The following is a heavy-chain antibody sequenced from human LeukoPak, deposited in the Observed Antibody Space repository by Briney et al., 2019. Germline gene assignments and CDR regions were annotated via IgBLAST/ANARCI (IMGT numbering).Heavy chain of an antibody. Sequence: GGSLRLSCAASGFTFSSYGMHWVRQAPGKGLEWVAVIWYDGSNKYYADSVKGRFTISRDNAKNSLYLQMNSLRAEDTAVYYCARDRYSSSWFDAFDIWGRGTMVTVSS. J-gene: IGHJ3*02. D-gene: IGHD6-13*01. CDR3: ARDRYSSSWFDAFDI. CDR1: GFTFSSYG. CDR2: IWYDGSNK. V-gene: IGHV3-33*01.